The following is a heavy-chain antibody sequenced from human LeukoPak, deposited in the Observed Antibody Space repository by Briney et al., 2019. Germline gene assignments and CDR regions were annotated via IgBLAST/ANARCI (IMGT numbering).Heavy chain of an antibody. CDR2: ISSSSSTI. Sequence: QPGGSLRLSCAASGFTFSSYSMNWVRQAPGKGLEWVSYISSSSSTIYYADSVKGRFTISRDSAKNSLYLQMNSLGDEDTAVYYCTPHRDGNFPFDYGGQGTLVTVS. D-gene: IGHD5-24*01. J-gene: IGHJ4*02. CDR3: TPHRDGNFPFDY. CDR1: GFTFSSYS. V-gene: IGHV3-48*02.